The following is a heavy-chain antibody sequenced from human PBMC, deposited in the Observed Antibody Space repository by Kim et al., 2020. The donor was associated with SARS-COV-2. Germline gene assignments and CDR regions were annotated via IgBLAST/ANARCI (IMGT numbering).Heavy chain of an antibody. J-gene: IGHJ6*02. Sequence: SETLSLTCTVSGGSISSYYWSWIRQPPGKGLEWIGYIYYSGSTNYNPSLKSRVTISVDTSKNQFSLKLSSVTAADTAVYYCSRVGKYYYDSSAWRYYYYGVDVSGQGTTVTLSS. CDR3: SRVGKYYYDSSAWRYYYYGVDV. D-gene: IGHD3-22*01. CDR2: IYYSGST. V-gene: IGHV4-59*01. CDR1: GGSISSYY.